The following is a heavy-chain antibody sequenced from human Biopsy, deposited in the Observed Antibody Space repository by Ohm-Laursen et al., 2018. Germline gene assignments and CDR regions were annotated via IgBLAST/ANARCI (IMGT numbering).Heavy chain of an antibody. CDR2: IYNTETT. Sequence: SDTLSLTRTVSGGSISSSSTYYWAWLRQPPGKGLEWIGSIYNTETTFYNPSLKSRVTISIDTSTNQFSLKVSSVTAADTALYFCARHPTGFWFDPWGHGTLVTVSS. V-gene: IGHV4-39*01. CDR1: GGSISSSSTYY. J-gene: IGHJ5*02. CDR3: ARHPTGFWFDP.